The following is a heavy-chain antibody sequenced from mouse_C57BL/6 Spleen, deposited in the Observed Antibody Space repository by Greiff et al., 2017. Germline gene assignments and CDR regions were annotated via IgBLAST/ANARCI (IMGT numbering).Heavy chain of an antibody. D-gene: IGHD3-2*02. V-gene: IGHV1-15*01. CDR3: TGGGLRPWFAY. Sequence: QVQLKESGAELVRPGASVTLSCKASGYTFTDYEMHWVKQTPVHGLEWIGAIDPETGGIAYNQKFKGKAILTADKSSSTDYMELRSRTSEDSAVYYCTGGGLRPWFAYWGQGTLVTVSA. J-gene: IGHJ3*01. CDR2: IDPETGGI. CDR1: GYTFTDYE.